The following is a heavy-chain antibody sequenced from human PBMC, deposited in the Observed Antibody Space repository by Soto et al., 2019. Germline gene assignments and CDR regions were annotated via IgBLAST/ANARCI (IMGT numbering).Heavy chain of an antibody. D-gene: IGHD1-20*01. CDR3: ARQDFTIKSCVDY. J-gene: IGHJ4*02. CDR2: ISYSGST. V-gene: IGHV4-39*01. CDR1: GGSISSSTYY. Sequence: PSETLSLTCTVSGGSISSSTYYWDWIRQPPGKGLEWIGSISYSGSTDYNPSLKSRVTISVDTSKNQFSLKLSSVTAADTAVYYCARQDFTIKSCVDYWGQGTLVTVSS.